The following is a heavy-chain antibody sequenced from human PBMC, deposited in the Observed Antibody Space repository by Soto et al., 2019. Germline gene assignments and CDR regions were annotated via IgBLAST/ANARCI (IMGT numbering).Heavy chain of an antibody. V-gene: IGHV1-3*05. D-gene: IGHD4-17*01. Sequence: QVQLVQSGAEEKKPGASVKVSCKASGYTFTSYAMHWVRQAPGQRLEWMGWINAGNGNTTYAQKFQGRVTITRDTSASTAYMELSSLRSDDTAVYYCASESYGGEFDYWGQGTLVTVSS. CDR1: GYTFTSYA. CDR2: INAGNGNT. J-gene: IGHJ4*02. CDR3: ASESYGGEFDY.